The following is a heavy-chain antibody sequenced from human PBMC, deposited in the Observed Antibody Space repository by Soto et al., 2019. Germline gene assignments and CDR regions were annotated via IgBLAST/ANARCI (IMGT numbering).Heavy chain of an antibody. CDR2: IYHSGST. CDR3: ARVVGGYYDGMDV. D-gene: IGHD2-2*01. V-gene: IGHV4-4*02. Sequence: QVQLQESGPGLVKPSGTLSLTCAVSGGSISRSNWWSWVRQPPGKGLEWIGEIYHSGSTNYNPSLKSRVTISVYKSKNLFSLKLSSVPAADTAVYYCARVVGGYYDGMDVWGQGTTVTVSS. CDR1: GGSISRSNW. J-gene: IGHJ6*02.